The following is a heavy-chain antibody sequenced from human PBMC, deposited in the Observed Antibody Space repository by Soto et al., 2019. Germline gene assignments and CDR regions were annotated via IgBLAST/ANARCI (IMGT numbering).Heavy chain of an antibody. Sequence: ASVKVSCKASGGTFSSYAISWVRQAPGQGLEWMGGIIPIFGTANYAQKFQGRVTITADESTSTAYMELSSLRSEDTAVYYCARDRPLSGYDFWSGYPCMDVWGQGTTVTVSS. CDR1: GGTFSSYA. CDR2: IIPIFGTA. V-gene: IGHV1-69*13. CDR3: ARDRPLSGYDFWSGYPCMDV. D-gene: IGHD3-3*01. J-gene: IGHJ6*02.